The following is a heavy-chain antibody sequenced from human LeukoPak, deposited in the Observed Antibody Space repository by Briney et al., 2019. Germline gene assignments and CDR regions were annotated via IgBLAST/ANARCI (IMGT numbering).Heavy chain of an antibody. CDR3: ARTIIVIKRYFDF. Sequence: SETLSLTCTVSDGSISSTVYYWGWIRQPPGKGLEWIGSIDYSGSTYYNPSLKSRVTISVDTSKNPFSLNLSSVTAADTAVYYCARTIIVIKRYFDFWGQGTLVTVSS. D-gene: IGHD3-22*01. CDR2: IDYSGST. CDR1: DGSISSTVYY. J-gene: IGHJ4*02. V-gene: IGHV4-39*01.